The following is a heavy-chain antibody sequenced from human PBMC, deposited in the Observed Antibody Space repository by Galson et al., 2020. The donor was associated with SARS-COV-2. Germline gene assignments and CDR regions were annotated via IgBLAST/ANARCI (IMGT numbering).Heavy chain of an antibody. CDR1: RLTLNENM. J-gene: IGHJ2*01. V-gene: IGHV3-21*01. CDR2: MSSSGSQR. D-gene: IGHD6-13*01. CDR3: ARAVGTAAFYYWYFDL. Sequence: GRQLTATCAGARLTLNENMMNAVRQRQGEGQERSAYMSSSGSQRCYAATVRGRFTISRDDARNSLYLQMNSLSAGDTAVYYCARAVGTAAFYYWYFDLWGRGSLVTASS.